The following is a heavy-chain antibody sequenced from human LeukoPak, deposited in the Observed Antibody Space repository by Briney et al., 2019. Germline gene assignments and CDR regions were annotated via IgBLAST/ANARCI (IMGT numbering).Heavy chain of an antibody. CDR3: ARDSSGIAAAGTSVDY. V-gene: IGHV3-30-3*01. D-gene: IGHD6-13*01. J-gene: IGHJ4*02. CDR1: GFTFSSYA. Sequence: TGRSLRLSCAASGFTFSSYAMHWVRQAPGKGLEWVAVISYDGSNKYYADSVKGRFTISRDNSKNTLYLQMNSLRAEDTAVYYCARDSSGIAAAGTSVDYWGQGTLVTVSS. CDR2: ISYDGSNK.